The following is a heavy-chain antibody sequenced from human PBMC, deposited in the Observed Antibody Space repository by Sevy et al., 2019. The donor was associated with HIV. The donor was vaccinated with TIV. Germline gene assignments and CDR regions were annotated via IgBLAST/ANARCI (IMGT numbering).Heavy chain of an antibody. CDR1: GFTFSRYG. CDR3: VKVKGGSSKGCYTMDV. J-gene: IGHJ6*02. Sequence: GGSLRLSCAASGFTFSRYGMHWVRQAPGKGLEWVAVISYDGSNKYYADSVKGRFTISRYNSKNTLYLQMNSLRAEDTAVYYCVKVKGGSSKGCYTMDVWGQGTTVTVSS. D-gene: IGHD6-13*01. CDR2: ISYDGSNK. V-gene: IGHV3-30*18.